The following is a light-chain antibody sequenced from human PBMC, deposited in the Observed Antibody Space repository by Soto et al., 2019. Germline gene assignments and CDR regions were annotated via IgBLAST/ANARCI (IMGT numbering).Light chain of an antibody. CDR1: SSDVGGYNY. Sequence: QSALTQPASVSGSPGQSITISCTGTSSDVGGYNYVSWYQQHPGKAPKVMIYEVSNRPSGVSNRFSGSKSGNTASLTISGLHAEDEADYYCSSYRNRNTYVFGTGTKLTVL. CDR3: SSYRNRNTYV. V-gene: IGLV2-14*01. CDR2: EVS. J-gene: IGLJ1*01.